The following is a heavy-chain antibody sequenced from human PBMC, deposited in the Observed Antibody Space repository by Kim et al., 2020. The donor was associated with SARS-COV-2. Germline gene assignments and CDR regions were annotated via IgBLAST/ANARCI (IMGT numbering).Heavy chain of an antibody. J-gene: IGHJ6*02. Sequence: ADSVKGRFTISRDNSKNTLYLQMNSLRAEDTAVYYCARAGEQWLPYGMDVWGQGTTVTVSS. CDR3: ARAGEQWLPYGMDV. D-gene: IGHD6-19*01. V-gene: IGHV3-53*01.